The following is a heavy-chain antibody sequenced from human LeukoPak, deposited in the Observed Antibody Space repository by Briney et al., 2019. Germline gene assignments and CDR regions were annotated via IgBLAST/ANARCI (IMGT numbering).Heavy chain of an antibody. Sequence: PSETLSLTCAVYGGSFSGYYWSWIRQPPGKGLEWIGEINHSGSTNYNPSLKSRVTMSVDTSKNQFSLKLSSVTAADTAVYYCARAQYCSSTSCYAGWFDPWGQGTLVTVSS. V-gene: IGHV4-34*01. CDR2: INHSGST. D-gene: IGHD2-2*01. CDR3: ARAQYCSSTSCYAGWFDP. CDR1: GGSFSGYY. J-gene: IGHJ5*02.